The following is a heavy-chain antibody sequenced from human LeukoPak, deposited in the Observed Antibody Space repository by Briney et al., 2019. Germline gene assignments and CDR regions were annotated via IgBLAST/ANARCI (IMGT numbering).Heavy chain of an antibody. CDR1: GGSISSYY. CDR3: ARKSYFCIAAAGRCGWFDP. J-gene: IGHJ5*02. D-gene: IGHD6-13*01. CDR2: INHSGST. V-gene: IGHV4-34*01. Sequence: SETLSLTCTVSGGSISSYYWSWIRQPPGKGLEWIGEINHSGSTNYNPSLKSRVTISVDTSKNQFSLKLSSVTAADTAVYYCARKSYFCIAAAGRCGWFDPWGQGTLVTVSS.